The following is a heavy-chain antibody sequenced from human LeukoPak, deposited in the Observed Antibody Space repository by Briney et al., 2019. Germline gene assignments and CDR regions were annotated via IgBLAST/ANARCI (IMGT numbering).Heavy chain of an antibody. V-gene: IGHV4-38-2*01. CDR3: ARVGSNVYDY. CDR1: GYSISSGYY. J-gene: IGHJ4*02. CDR2: IYHSGST. D-gene: IGHD4-11*01. Sequence: PSETLSLTCVVSGYSISSGYYWGWIRQPPGKGLEWIGNIYHSGSTFYNPSLKSRVTISVDTSKNQFSLKLSSVTAADTAVYFCARVGSNVYDYWGQGTLVTVSS.